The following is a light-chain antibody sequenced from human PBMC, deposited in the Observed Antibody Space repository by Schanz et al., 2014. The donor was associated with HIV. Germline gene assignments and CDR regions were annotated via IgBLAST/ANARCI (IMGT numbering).Light chain of an antibody. J-gene: IGLJ3*02. CDR2: DVS. V-gene: IGLV2-14*03. CDR1: SGDVGSYNY. Sequence: QSALTQPASVSGSPGQSISISCTGTSGDVGSYNYVSWYQQHPGKAPKLMIYDVSNRPSGVSSRFSGSKSGNTASLTISGLQAEDEGDYYCCSCTNTNTWVFGGGTKVTVL. CDR3: CSCTNTNTWV.